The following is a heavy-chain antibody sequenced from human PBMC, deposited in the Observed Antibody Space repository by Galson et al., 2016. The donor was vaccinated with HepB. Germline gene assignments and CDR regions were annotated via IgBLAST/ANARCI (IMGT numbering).Heavy chain of an antibody. CDR3: ARAWGSSWVVHF. V-gene: IGHV3-30*04. J-gene: IGHJ4*02. D-gene: IGHD3-16*01. Sequence: SLRLSCAASGFSLSSNAMHWVRQAPGKGLEWLAVISNDGSQEFYSDSMKGRVTISRELSSNTLFLEMKSLRSDDTAIYYCARAWGSSWVVHFWGQGTLVTVSS. CDR1: GFSLSSNA. CDR2: ISNDGSQE.